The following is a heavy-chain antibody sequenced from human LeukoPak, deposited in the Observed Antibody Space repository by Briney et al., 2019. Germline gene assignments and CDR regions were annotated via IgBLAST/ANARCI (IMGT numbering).Heavy chain of an antibody. D-gene: IGHD3-3*01. V-gene: IGHV4-39*07. Sequence: PSETLSLTCTVSGGSISSSSYYWGWIRQPPGKGLEWIGSIYYSGSTYYNPSLKSRVTISVDTSKNQFSLKLSSVTAADTAVYYCARSGMEWPNWYFDLWGRGTLVTVSS. J-gene: IGHJ2*01. CDR1: GGSISSSSYY. CDR2: IYYSGST. CDR3: ARSGMEWPNWYFDL.